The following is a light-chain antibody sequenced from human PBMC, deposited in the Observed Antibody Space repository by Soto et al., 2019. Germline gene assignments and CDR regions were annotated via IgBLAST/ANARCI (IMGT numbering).Light chain of an antibody. CDR2: KAS. J-gene: IGKJ1*01. CDR1: QSIGSW. CDR3: QQYGSYSPWT. Sequence: DIQMTQSPSTLSASVGDRVTITCRASQSIGSWLAWYQQKPGKAPKLLIYKASSLESGVPSRFSGSGSGTELTRTISSLQPDDFASYYCQQYGSYSPWTFGQGTKVEIK. V-gene: IGKV1-5*03.